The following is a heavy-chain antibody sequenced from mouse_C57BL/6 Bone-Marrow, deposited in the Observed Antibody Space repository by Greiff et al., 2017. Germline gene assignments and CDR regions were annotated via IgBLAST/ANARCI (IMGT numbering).Heavy chain of an antibody. Sequence: VQVVQSGPGLVQPSQSLSITCTASGFSLTSYGVHWVRQPPGKGLEWLGVIWRGGSADYNAAVISSLSISKDDTKGQVFFRMNSRQAYDTAIYYCGRWDGWMAYWGQGTLVTVSA. CDR2: IWRGGSA. V-gene: IGHV2-4*01. CDR3: GRWDGWMAY. CDR1: GFSLTSYG. D-gene: IGHD4-1*01. J-gene: IGHJ3*01.